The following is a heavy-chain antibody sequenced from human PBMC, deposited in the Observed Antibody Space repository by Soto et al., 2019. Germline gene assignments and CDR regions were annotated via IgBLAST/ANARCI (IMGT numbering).Heavy chain of an antibody. CDR2: INAGNGNT. Sequence: GASVNXSCKASGYTFTSYSMHWVRQAPGQRLEWMGWINAGNGNTKYSQKFQGRVTITRDTSASTAYMELSSLRSEDTAVYYCAREDRQQLVPFDYWGQGTLVTVSS. D-gene: IGHD6-13*01. J-gene: IGHJ4*02. CDR3: AREDRQQLVPFDY. CDR1: GYTFTSYS. V-gene: IGHV1-3*01.